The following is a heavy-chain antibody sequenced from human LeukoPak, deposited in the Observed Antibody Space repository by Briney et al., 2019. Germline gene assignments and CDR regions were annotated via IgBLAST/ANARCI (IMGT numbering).Heavy chain of an antibody. V-gene: IGHV3-7*01. CDR2: VKQDGSER. Sequence: GGSLRLSCAASGFTFSNYWMSWVRQAPGKGLEWVANVKQDGSERYYVASVKGRFTISRDNAKNSLFLQMNSLRAEDTAVYYCATRYFDLWGRGTLVTVSS. CDR1: GFTFSNYW. J-gene: IGHJ2*01. CDR3: ATRYFDL.